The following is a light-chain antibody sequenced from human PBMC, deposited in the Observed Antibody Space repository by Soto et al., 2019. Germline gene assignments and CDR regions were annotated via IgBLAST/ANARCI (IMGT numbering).Light chain of an antibody. V-gene: IGKV1-5*01. Sequence: DIQMTQSPSTLSASVGDRLTITCRVSQSISSWLAWHQQKPGKAAKLLIYDAASLEVGVPSRFSASGSGTEFTLTISSLQPDDFAAYYCQQYDTYSPWTFGQGTKVDIK. J-gene: IGKJ1*01. CDR3: QQYDTYSPWT. CDR1: QSISSW. CDR2: DAA.